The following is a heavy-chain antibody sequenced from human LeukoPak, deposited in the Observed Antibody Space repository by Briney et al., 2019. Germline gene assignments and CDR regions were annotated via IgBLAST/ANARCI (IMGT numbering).Heavy chain of an antibody. CDR2: INPNSGGT. CDR3: ARDFTTFGVVTPRRVFDP. J-gene: IGHJ5*02. Sequence: ASVKVSCKASGYTFTGCYMHWVRQAPGQGLEWMGWINPNSGGTNYAQRFQGRVTMTRDTSISTAYMELSRLRSDDTAVYYCARDFTTFGVVTPRRVFDPWGQGTLVTVSS. V-gene: IGHV1-2*02. D-gene: IGHD3-3*01. CDR1: GYTFTGCY.